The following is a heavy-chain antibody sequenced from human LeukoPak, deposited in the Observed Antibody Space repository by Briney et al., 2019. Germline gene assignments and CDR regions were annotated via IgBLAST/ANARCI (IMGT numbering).Heavy chain of an antibody. V-gene: IGHV1-2*02. CDR1: GYTFTGYY. J-gene: IGHJ4*02. D-gene: IGHD2-2*01. Sequence: ASVKVSCKASGYTFTGYYMHWVRQAPGRGLEWMGWINPNSGGTNYAQKFQGRVTMTRDTSISTAYMELSRLRSDDTAVYYCARSGYCSSTSCSGDRGYFDYWGQGTLVTVSS. CDR3: ARSGYCSSTSCSGDRGYFDY. CDR2: INPNSGGT.